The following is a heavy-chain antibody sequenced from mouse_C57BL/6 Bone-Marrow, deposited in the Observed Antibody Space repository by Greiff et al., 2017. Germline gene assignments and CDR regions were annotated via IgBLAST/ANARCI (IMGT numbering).Heavy chain of an antibody. CDR1: GYTFTDYY. CDR3: ARFYYYGSSPHWYVDV. J-gene: IGHJ1*03. V-gene: IGHV1-76*01. CDR2: IYPGSGYT. D-gene: IGHD1-1*01. Sequence: QVQLQQSGAELVRPGASVKLSCKASGYTFTDYYINWVKQRPGQGLEWIARIYPGSGYTYYNEKFKGKATLTAEKSSSTAYMQLSSLTSEDSAVYFCARFYYYGSSPHWYVDVWGTGTTVTVSS.